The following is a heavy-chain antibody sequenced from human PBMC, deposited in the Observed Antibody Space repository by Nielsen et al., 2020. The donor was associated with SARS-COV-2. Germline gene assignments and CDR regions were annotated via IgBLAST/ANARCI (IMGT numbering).Heavy chain of an antibody. CDR3: AKDRVVSWSGATWSFDL. CDR1: GFSVSAAY. J-gene: IGHJ2*01. V-gene: IGHV3-53*05. Sequence: GESLKISCAASGFSVSAAYISWVRQVPGRGLEWVSCMYRGGASYYSASVKGRFTVSRDNSRNTVYLQMTSLTIDDAALYFCAKDRVVSWSGATWSFDLWGRGTQVIVSS. CDR2: MYRGGAS. D-gene: IGHD2-15*01.